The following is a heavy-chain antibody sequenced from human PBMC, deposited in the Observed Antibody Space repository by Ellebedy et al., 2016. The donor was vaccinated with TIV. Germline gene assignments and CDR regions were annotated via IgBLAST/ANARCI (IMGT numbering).Heavy chain of an antibody. J-gene: IGHJ4*02. CDR2: ISDSGSAI. Sequence: GGSLRLSXAASGFTFSDYNLNWIRQAPGKGLEWLSYISDSGSAIHYADSVQGRFTVSRDNTKNSLYLQMNSLGVEDTAVYYCARERYSTSSIHYWGQGALATVSS. CDR3: ARERYSTSSIHY. D-gene: IGHD6-6*01. CDR1: GFTFSDYN. V-gene: IGHV3-11*01.